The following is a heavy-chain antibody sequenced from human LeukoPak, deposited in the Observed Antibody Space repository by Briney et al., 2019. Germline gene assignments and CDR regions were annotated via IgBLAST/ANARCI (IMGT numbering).Heavy chain of an antibody. CDR1: GGSISSSSYY. Sequence: SETLSLTCTVSGGSISSSSYYWGWIRQPPGKGLEWIGSIYYSGSTYYNPSLKSRVTISVDTSKNQFSLKLTSVTAADTAVYYCARTTEGGYTYGYFYYYYMDVWGKGTTVTISS. V-gene: IGHV4-39*07. J-gene: IGHJ6*03. D-gene: IGHD5-18*01. CDR2: IYYSGST. CDR3: ARTTEGGYTYGYFYYYYMDV.